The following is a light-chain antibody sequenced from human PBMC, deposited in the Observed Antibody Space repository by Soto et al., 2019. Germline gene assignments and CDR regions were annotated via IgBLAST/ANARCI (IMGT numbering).Light chain of an antibody. CDR1: SSDVGGYNY. J-gene: IGLJ1*01. CDR3: SSYTSSSPYV. Sequence: QSALTQPASVSGSPGQSITISCTGTSSDVGGYNYVSWYQQHPGKAPKLMIYEVSNRPSGVSNRFSGSKSGNTASLTISGLQGEEEADYYCSSYTSSSPYVFGTGTKLTVL. V-gene: IGLV2-14*01. CDR2: EVS.